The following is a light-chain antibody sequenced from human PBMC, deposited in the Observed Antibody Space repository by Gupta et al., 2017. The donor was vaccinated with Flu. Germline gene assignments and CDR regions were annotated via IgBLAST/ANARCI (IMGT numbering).Light chain of an antibody. CDR3: MSYTTSGTLV. CDR2: EV. Sequence: QCALTQPDSVSGPLGQSTTISCSGTSSYVGAYNYVSWYQQYPGKAPKLLVYEVTSSLSDRLSASKSGNTASLTISGLQAADEAHYYCMSYTTSGTLVFGGGTKVTVL. CDR1: SSYVGAYNY. J-gene: IGLJ2*01. V-gene: IGLV2-14*01.